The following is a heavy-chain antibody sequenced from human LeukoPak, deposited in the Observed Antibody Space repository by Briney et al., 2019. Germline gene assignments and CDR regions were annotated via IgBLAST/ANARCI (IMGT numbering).Heavy chain of an antibody. CDR3: ARAYGGNSVPFDY. D-gene: IGHD4-23*01. J-gene: IGHJ4*02. CDR2: INHSGST. Sequence: SETLSLTCAVYGGSFSGYYWSWIRQPPGKGLEWIGEINHSGSTNYNSSLKSRVTISVDTSKNQFSLKLSSVTAADTAVYYCARAYGGNSVPFDYWGQGTLVTVSS. CDR1: GGSFSGYY. V-gene: IGHV4-34*01.